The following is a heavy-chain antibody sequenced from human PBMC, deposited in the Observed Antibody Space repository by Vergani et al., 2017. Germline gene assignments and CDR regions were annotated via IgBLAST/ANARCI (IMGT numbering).Heavy chain of an antibody. CDR2: ISFDGSNK. D-gene: IGHD3-3*01. CDR3: ARDGVVRFLESFYFDF. J-gene: IGHJ4*02. CDR1: GFTFSNYA. Sequence: QVQLVESGGGVVPSGRSLRLSCAASGFTFSNYAMHWVRQAPGKGLEWVAVISFDGSNKYYADSVKGRFIISRDNPKNTLYLQMHSLRAEDTAVYYCARDGVVRFLESFYFDFWGQGTLVTVSS. V-gene: IGHV3-30*04.